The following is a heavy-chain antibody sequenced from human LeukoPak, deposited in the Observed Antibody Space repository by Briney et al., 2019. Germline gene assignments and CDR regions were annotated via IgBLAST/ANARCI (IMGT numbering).Heavy chain of an antibody. CDR2: ISGSGGST. D-gene: IGHD5-12*01. CDR1: GFTFSSDA. Sequence: GGSLRLSCIGTGFTFSSDATGWVRQAPGKGLEWVSGISGSGGSTYYADSVKGRFTISRDNSKNTLYLQMNSLRAEDTAVYYCARAIVATIYYFDYWGQGTLVTVSS. CDR3: ARAIVATIYYFDY. J-gene: IGHJ4*02. V-gene: IGHV3-23*01.